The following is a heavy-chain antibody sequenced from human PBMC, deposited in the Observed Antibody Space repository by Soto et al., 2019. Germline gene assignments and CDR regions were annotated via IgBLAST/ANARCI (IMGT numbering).Heavy chain of an antibody. CDR3: ARASDTAMDTALYYFDY. D-gene: IGHD5-18*01. CDR1: GYTFTSYY. V-gene: IGHV1-46*01. J-gene: IGHJ4*02. Sequence: VASVKVSCKASGYTFTSYYMHWVRQAPGQGLEWMGIINPSGGSTSYAQKFQGRVTMTRDTSTSTVYMELSSLRSEDTAVYYCARASDTAMDTALYYFDYWGQGTLVTVSS. CDR2: INPSGGST.